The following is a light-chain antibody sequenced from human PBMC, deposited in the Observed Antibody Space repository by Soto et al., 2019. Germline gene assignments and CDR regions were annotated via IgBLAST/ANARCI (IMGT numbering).Light chain of an antibody. J-gene: IGLJ3*02. CDR1: DSDIGGYNF. Sequence: QSALTQPPSASVSPGQSVTISCAGTDSDIGGYNFVSWYQQHPGKAPKLMIYEVIKRPSGVPDRFSGSKSGNTASLTVSGLHTEDEAEYYCSSYSGSDNFVVFGGGTKLTVL. CDR3: SSYSGSDNFVV. CDR2: EVI. V-gene: IGLV2-8*01.